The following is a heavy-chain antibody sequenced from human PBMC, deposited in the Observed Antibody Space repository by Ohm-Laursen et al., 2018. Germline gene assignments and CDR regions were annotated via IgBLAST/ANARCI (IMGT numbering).Heavy chain of an antibody. J-gene: IGHJ4*02. D-gene: IGHD3-22*01. Sequence: GASVKVSCKVSGYTFTDYYMHWVQQAPGKGLEWMGLVDPEDGETIYAEKFQGRVTITADTSTDTAYMELSSLRSEDTAVYYCATVRDYYDSSGYPLDYWGQGTLVTVSS. V-gene: IGHV1-69-2*01. CDR3: ATVRDYYDSSGYPLDY. CDR2: VDPEDGET. CDR1: GYTFTDYY.